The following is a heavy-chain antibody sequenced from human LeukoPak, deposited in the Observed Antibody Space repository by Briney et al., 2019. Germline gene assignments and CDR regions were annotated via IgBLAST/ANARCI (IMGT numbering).Heavy chain of an antibody. CDR3: ARARGTYYYDSSGYTSGFDP. CDR2: IIPIFGTA. D-gene: IGHD3-22*01. J-gene: IGHJ5*02. Sequence: VASVKVSCKASGGTFSSYAISWVRQAPGQGLEWMGGIIPIFGTANYAQKFQGRVTITADESTSTAYMELSSLRSEDTAVYYCARARGTYYYDSSGYTSGFDPWGQGTLVTVSS. V-gene: IGHV1-69*13. CDR1: GGTFSSYA.